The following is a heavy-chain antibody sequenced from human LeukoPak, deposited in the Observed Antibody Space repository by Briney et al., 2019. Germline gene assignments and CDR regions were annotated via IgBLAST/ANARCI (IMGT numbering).Heavy chain of an antibody. CDR1: GFTFKSCE. CDR3: ARASDPWLQLT. Sequence: GGSLRLSCAASGFTFKSCEMNWVRQAPGKGLEWVSYISDSSDAIYYADSVRGRFTISRDNAQTSLYLQMNSLRAEDTAVYYCARASDPWLQLTWGQGTLVTVSS. J-gene: IGHJ5*02. CDR2: ISDSSDAI. V-gene: IGHV3-48*03. D-gene: IGHD5-24*01.